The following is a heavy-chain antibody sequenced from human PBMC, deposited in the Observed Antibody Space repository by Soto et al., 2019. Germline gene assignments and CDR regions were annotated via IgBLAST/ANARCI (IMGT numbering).Heavy chain of an antibody. Sequence: PSETLSLTCTVSGGSISSYYWSWIRQPPGKGLEWIGYIYYSGSTNYNPSLKSRVTISVDTSKNQFSLKLSSVTAADTAVYYCARIGRVGWFDPWGQGTLVTVSS. V-gene: IGHV4-59*01. CDR2: IYYSGST. CDR1: GGSISSYY. CDR3: ARIGRVGWFDP. J-gene: IGHJ5*02. D-gene: IGHD1-26*01.